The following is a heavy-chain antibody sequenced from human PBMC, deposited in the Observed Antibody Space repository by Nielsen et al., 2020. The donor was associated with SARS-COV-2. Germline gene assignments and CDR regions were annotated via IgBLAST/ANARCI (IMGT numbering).Heavy chain of an antibody. CDR3: ARGGRIPYYYYGMDV. CDR2: ISGSGGST. Sequence: GESLKISCAASGFTFSSYAMSWVRQAPGKGLEWVSAISGSGGSTYYADSVKGRFTISRDNAKNTLYLQMNSLRAEDTAVYYCARGGRIPYYYYGMDVWGQGTTVTVSS. J-gene: IGHJ6*02. D-gene: IGHD2-2*02. CDR1: GFTFSSYA. V-gene: IGHV3-23*01.